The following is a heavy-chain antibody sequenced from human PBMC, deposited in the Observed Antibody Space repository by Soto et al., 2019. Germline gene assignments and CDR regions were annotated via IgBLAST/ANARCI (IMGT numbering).Heavy chain of an antibody. Sequence: GASVKVSCTACGDTFTSYAMHWARQAPGQRLEWMGWINAGNGNTKYSQKFQGRVTITRDTSASTAYMELSSLRSEDTAVYYCARGGSLYWYFDLWGRGTLVTVS. CDR3: ARGGSLYWYFDL. J-gene: IGHJ2*01. CDR2: INAGNGNT. D-gene: IGHD1-26*01. CDR1: GDTFTSYA. V-gene: IGHV1-3*01.